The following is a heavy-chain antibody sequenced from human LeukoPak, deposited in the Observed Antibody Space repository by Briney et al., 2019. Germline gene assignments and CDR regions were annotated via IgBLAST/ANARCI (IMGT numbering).Heavy chain of an antibody. CDR1: GLIFDDYT. Sequence: PGGSLRLSCAASGLIFDDYTMHWVRQAPGKGLEWVSSISSSSSYIYYADSVKGRFTISRDNAKNSLYLQMNSLRAEDTAVYYCARGGYFDWKRAMDVWGKGTTVTVSS. CDR3: ARGGYFDWKRAMDV. V-gene: IGHV3-21*01. J-gene: IGHJ6*03. CDR2: ISSSSSYI. D-gene: IGHD3-9*01.